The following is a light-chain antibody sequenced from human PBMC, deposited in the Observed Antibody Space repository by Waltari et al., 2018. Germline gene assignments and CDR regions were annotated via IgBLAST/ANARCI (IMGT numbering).Light chain of an antibody. J-gene: IGKJ4*01. CDR2: GAS. V-gene: IGKV3-15*01. CDR1: QSVGTN. Sequence: EVVMTQSPATLSVSPGERATLSCRASQSVGTNLAWYQQKPGQSPRPLIHGASTRATGIPARFSGSGSGTEFTLTISSLQSEDFAVYYCQQYYNWPPLTFGGGTTVEIK. CDR3: QQYYNWPPLT.